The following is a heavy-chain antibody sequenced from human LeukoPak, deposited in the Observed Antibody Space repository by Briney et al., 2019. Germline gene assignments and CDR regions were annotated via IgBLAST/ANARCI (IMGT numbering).Heavy chain of an antibody. CDR1: GGSFSGYY. D-gene: IGHD6-19*01. CDR2: INHSGST. Sequence: SETLSLTCAVYGGSFSGYYWSWIRQPPGKGLEWIGEINHSGSTNYNPSLKSRVTISVDTSKNQFSLKLSSVTAADTAVYYCAGLIAVAGTGFDYWGQGTLVTVSS. V-gene: IGHV4-34*01. CDR3: AGLIAVAGTGFDY. J-gene: IGHJ4*02.